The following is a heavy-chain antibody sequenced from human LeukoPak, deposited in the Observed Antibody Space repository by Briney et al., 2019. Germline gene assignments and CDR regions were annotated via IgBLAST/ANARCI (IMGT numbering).Heavy chain of an antibody. Sequence: SQTLSLTCAISGDSVSSNSAAWNWIRQSPSRGLEWLGRTYYRSKWYSDYSVSVKSRITINPDTSKNQVSLQLNSVTPEDTAVYYCARGPFTRIQLWLQWFDPWGQGTLVTVSS. D-gene: IGHD5-18*01. CDR3: ARGPFTRIQLWLQWFDP. J-gene: IGHJ5*02. CDR1: GDSVSSNSAA. CDR2: TYYRSKWYS. V-gene: IGHV6-1*01.